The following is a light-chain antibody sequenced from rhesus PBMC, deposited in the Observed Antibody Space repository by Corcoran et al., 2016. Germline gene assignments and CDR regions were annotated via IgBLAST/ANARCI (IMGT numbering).Light chain of an antibody. V-gene: IGKV1-22*01. Sequence: DIQMTQSPSSLSASVGDTVTITCRSSQSISSWLDWYQQKPGKAPKLLIYKASSLQSGVPSRFSGSGSGTGFTLTISSLQPEDFATYYCLQYSSSPLTFGGGTKVELK. CDR2: KAS. CDR3: LQYSSSPLT. CDR1: QSISSW. J-gene: IGKJ4*01.